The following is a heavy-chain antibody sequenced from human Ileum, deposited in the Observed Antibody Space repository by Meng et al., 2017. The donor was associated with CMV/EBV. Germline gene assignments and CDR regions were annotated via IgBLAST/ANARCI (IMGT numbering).Heavy chain of an antibody. CDR2: INPNSGGT. V-gene: IGHV1-2*06. J-gene: IGHJ6*02. CDR3: ARDLEIAITLLPMDV. D-gene: IGHD2-21*01. CDR1: GYTFTGYY. Sequence: ASVNVSCKASGYTFTGYYMHWVGQAPGQGREWMGRINPNSGGTNYAQKFQGRVAMTRDTSIGTAYMEQSRLRSDDTALYYCARDLEIAITLLPMDVWGQGTTVTVSS.